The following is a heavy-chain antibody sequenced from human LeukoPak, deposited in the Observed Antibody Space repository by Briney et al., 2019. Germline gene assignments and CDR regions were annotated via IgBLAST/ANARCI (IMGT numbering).Heavy chain of an antibody. Sequence: GGSLRLSCAASGFTFSSYAMHWVRQAPGKGLEWVAVISYDGSNKYYADSVKGRFTISRDNSKNTLYLQMNSLRAEDTAVYYCARDLMESSHDSSGYYCTFDYWGQGTLVTVSS. CDR1: GFTFSSYA. CDR3: ARDLMESSHDSSGYYCTFDY. CDR2: ISYDGSNK. D-gene: IGHD3-22*01. J-gene: IGHJ4*02. V-gene: IGHV3-30*04.